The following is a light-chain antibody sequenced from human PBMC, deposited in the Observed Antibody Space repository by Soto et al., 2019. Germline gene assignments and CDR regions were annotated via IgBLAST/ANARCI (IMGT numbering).Light chain of an antibody. J-gene: IGKJ5*01. V-gene: IGKV1-39*01. CDR2: AAS. CDR3: QQTYSTTIT. CDR1: QSVGNY. Sequence: DIQMTQSPSSLSASVGYRFSIACRASQSVGNYLNWYQQRPGQAPKLLIYAASSLQSGVPSRFSGSGSGTDFTISISSLKNEDFVTYYCQQTYSTTITFGQGTRLEIK.